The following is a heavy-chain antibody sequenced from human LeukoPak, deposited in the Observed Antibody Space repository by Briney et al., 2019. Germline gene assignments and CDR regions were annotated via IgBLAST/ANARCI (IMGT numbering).Heavy chain of an antibody. CDR3: ARWLQLDRYYYMDV. Sequence: SETLSLTCTVSGGSISSYYWSWIRQPPGKGLEWIGYIYYSGSTNYNPSLKSRVTISVDTSKNQFSLKLSSVTAADTAVYYCARWLQLDRYYYMDVWGKGTTVTVS. J-gene: IGHJ6*03. CDR2: IYYSGST. CDR1: GGSISSYY. V-gene: IGHV4-59*01. D-gene: IGHD5-24*01.